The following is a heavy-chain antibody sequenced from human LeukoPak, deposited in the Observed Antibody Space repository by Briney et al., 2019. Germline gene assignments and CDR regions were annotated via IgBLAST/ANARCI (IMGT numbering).Heavy chain of an antibody. V-gene: IGHV3-23*01. CDR2: FSSRDDST. Sequence: GGSLRLSCAVSGFTFNIYAMSWVRQAPGKGLEWVSGFSSRDDSTYYADSVKGRFTISRDNSMNTLYLHMNSLRAEDTAVYYCAKELQVDTRYNAFDIWGQGTMVTVSS. J-gene: IGHJ3*02. CDR3: AKELQVDTRYNAFDI. D-gene: IGHD3-16*02. CDR1: GFTFNIYA.